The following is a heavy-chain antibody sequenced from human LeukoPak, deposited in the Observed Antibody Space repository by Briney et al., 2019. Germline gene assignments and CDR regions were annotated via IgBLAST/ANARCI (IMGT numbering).Heavy chain of an antibody. J-gene: IGHJ4*02. V-gene: IGHV1-2*02. D-gene: IGHD6-13*01. CDR3: ARTYSSSWYTPYYFDY. CDR2: INPNSGGT. CDR1: GYTFTGYY. Sequence: ASVKVSCKASGYTFTGYYMHWVRQAPGQGLEWMGWINPNSGGTNYAQKFQGRATMTRDTSISTAYMELSRLRSDDTAVYYCARTYSSSWYTPYYFDYWGQGTLVTVSS.